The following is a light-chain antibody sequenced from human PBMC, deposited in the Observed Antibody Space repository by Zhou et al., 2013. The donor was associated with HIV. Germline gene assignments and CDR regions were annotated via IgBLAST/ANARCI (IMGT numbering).Light chain of an antibody. CDR3: QQRSNWPRT. CDR2: DAS. Sequence: EVVLTQSPATLSLSPGERATLSCRASQGVSNFLAWYQQKPGQAPRLLIYDASKRATGIPARFSGSGSGTDFTLTISSLEPEDFAVYYCQQRSNWPRTFGGGTKVHIK. J-gene: IGKJ4*01. CDR1: QGVSNF. V-gene: IGKV3-11*01.